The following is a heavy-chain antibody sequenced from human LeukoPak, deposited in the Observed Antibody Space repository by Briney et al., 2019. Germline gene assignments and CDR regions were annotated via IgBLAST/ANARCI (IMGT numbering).Heavy chain of an antibody. CDR1: GGSISSSSYY. CDR3: ARSRLYGSGSLKSPFDY. D-gene: IGHD3-10*01. CDR2: IYYSGST. V-gene: IGHV4-39*01. Sequence: SETLSLTCTVSGGSISSSSYYWGWIRQPPGKGLEWIGSIYYSGSTYYNPSLKSRVTISVDTSKNQFSLKLSSVTAADTAVYYCARSRLYGSGSLKSPFDYWGQGTLVTVSS. J-gene: IGHJ4*02.